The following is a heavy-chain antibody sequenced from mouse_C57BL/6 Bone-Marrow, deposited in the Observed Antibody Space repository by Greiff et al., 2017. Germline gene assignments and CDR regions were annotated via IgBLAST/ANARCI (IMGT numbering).Heavy chain of an antibody. J-gene: IGHJ1*03. V-gene: IGHV1-69*01. CDR1: GYTFTSYW. D-gene: IGHD1-1*01. Sequence: QVQLQQPGAELVMPGASVKLSCKASGYTFTSYWMHWVKQRPGQGLEWIGEIDPSDSYTNYNQKFKGKSTLTVDKSSSTAYMQLSSLTSEDSAVYYCARFYYYGSDWYFDVWGTGTTVTVSS. CDR3: ARFYYYGSDWYFDV. CDR2: IDPSDSYT.